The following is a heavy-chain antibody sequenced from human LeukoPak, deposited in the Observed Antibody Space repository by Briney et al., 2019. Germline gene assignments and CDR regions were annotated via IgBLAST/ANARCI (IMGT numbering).Heavy chain of an antibody. V-gene: IGHV3-30-3*01. CDR3: ARGFVLGAAKNYFDY. J-gene: IGHJ4*02. CDR1: GFAFTNYA. CDR2: ISYDGTNK. D-gene: IGHD2-21*02. Sequence: GGSLRLSCAASGFAFTNYALHWVRQAPGKGLEWVAVISYDGTNKYYADSVKGRFTISRDNSKNTLSLQMNSLRAEDTALYYCARGFVLGAAKNYFDYWGQGALVTVSS.